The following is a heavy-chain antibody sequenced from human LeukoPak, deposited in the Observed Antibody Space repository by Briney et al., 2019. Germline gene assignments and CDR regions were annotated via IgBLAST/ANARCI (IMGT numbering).Heavy chain of an antibody. J-gene: IGHJ6*03. CDR1: GGSISSYY. D-gene: IGHD4-17*01. CDR2: IYTSGST. CDR3: ARGVRDKDDYGDYVDYMDV. Sequence: SETLSLTGTVSGGSISSYYWSWIRQPAGKGLEWIGRIYTSGSTNYNPSLKSRVTMSVDTSKNQFSLKLSSVTAADTAVYYCARGVRDKDDYGDYVDYMDVWGKGTTVTISS. V-gene: IGHV4-4*07.